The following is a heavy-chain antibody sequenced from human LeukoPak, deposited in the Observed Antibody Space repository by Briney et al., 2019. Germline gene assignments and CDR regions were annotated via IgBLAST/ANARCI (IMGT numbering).Heavy chain of an antibody. CDR3: AKDGNGIVGATHVDY. CDR1: AFTFRSYW. Sequence: GGSLRLSCKASAFTFRSYWMHWVRQAPGKGLEWVAFIRYDGSNKYYADSVKGRFTISRDNSKNTLYLQMNSLRAEDTAVYYCAKDGNGIVGATHVDYWGQGTLVTVSS. CDR2: IRYDGSNK. D-gene: IGHD1-26*01. V-gene: IGHV3-30*02. J-gene: IGHJ4*02.